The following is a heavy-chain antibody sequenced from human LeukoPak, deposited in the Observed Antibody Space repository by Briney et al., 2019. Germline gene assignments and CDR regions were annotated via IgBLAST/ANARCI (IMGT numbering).Heavy chain of an antibody. D-gene: IGHD3-22*01. CDR1: GYSFTSYW. CDR3: ARHLAYYYDSSGYPYYYYYGMDV. CDR2: IYPGDSDT. V-gene: IGHV5-51*01. J-gene: IGHJ6*02. Sequence: GESLKISCKGSGYSFTSYWIGWVRQMPGKGLEWMGIIYPGDSDTRYSPSSQGQVTISADKSISTAYLQWSSLKATDTAMYYCARHLAYYYDSSGYPYYYYYGMDVWGQGTTVTVSS.